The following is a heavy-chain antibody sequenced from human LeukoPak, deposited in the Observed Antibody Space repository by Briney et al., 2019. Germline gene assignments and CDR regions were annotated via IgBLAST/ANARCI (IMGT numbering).Heavy chain of an antibody. CDR3: ARGFGTTGTTFDY. J-gene: IGHJ4*02. D-gene: IGHD1-1*01. CDR2: ISSSSSYI. Sequence: PGGSLRLSCAASGFTFSSYAMSWVRQAPGKGLEWVSSISSSSSYIYYADSVKGRFTISRDNAKNSLYLQMNSLRAEDTAVYYCARGFGTTGTTFDYWGQGTLVTVSS. CDR1: GFTFSSYA. V-gene: IGHV3-21*01.